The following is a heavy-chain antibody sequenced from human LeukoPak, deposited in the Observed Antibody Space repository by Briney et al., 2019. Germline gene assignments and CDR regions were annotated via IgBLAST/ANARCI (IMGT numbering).Heavy chain of an antibody. Sequence: SQTLSLTCTVSGGSISSGSYFWNWIRQPAGKGLEWIGRIYTSGSTTYNPSLKSRVTISVDTSKNQFSLRLSSVTAADTAVYYCARSRWPTTYMDVWGKGTTVTVSS. CDR2: IYTSGST. D-gene: IGHD5-24*01. CDR3: ARSRWPTTYMDV. J-gene: IGHJ6*03. CDR1: GGSISSGSYF. V-gene: IGHV4-61*02.